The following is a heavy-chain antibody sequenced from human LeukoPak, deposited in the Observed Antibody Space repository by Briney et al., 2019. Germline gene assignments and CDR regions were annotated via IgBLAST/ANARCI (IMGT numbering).Heavy chain of an antibody. Sequence: GSLRLSCATSGFSFSSYAMSWVRQAPGKGLEWVSAMSSSDDGRYYAASVRGRFTISRNTSRSTLYLQMNSLRAEDAAVYYCAKAPVTSCRGAFCYPFDYWGQGTLVTVSS. D-gene: IGHD2-15*01. V-gene: IGHV3-23*01. J-gene: IGHJ4*02. CDR2: MSSSDDGR. CDR1: GFSFSSYA. CDR3: AKAPVTSCRGAFCYPFDY.